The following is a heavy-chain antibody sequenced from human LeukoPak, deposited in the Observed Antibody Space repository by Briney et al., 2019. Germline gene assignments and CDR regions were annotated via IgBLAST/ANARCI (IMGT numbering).Heavy chain of an antibody. J-gene: IGHJ4*02. V-gene: IGHV3-30*03. CDR3: ARDGPFFDY. CDR1: GFIFSSYG. D-gene: IGHD3/OR15-3a*01. Sequence: GGSLRLSCAASGFIFSSYGMHWVRQAPGKGLEWVAVISYDGNNKYYADSVKGRFTISKDNSKNTLYLQMNSLTTEDTAVYYCARDGPFFDYWGQGTLVTVSS. CDR2: ISYDGNNK.